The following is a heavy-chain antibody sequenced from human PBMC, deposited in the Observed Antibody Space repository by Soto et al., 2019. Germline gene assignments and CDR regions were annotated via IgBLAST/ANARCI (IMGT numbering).Heavy chain of an antibody. V-gene: IGHV3-30-3*01. CDR3: ARESIAAAGTRGRYYYYGMDV. J-gene: IGHJ6*02. Sequence: QVQLVESGGGVVQPGRSLRLSCAASGFTFSSYAMHWVRQAPGKGLAWVAVISYDGSNKYYADSVKGRFTISRDNSKNTLYLQMNSLRAEDTAVYYCARESIAAAGTRGRYYYYGMDVWGQGTTVTVSS. CDR1: GFTFSSYA. D-gene: IGHD6-13*01. CDR2: ISYDGSNK.